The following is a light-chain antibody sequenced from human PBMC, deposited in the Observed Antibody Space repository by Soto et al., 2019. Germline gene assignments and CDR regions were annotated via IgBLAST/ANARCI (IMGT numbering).Light chain of an antibody. V-gene: IGKV3D-15*01. CDR2: GAS. CDR1: QSVSTN. CDR3: QQYNSWPLT. J-gene: IGKJ4*01. Sequence: EMVMTQSPATLSVSPGERATLSCRASQSVSTNLAWYQQKPGQAPRLLISGASTRATGIPARFSGSGSGIEFILTISSLQSEDFAVYYCQQYNSWPLTFGGGTKVEIK.